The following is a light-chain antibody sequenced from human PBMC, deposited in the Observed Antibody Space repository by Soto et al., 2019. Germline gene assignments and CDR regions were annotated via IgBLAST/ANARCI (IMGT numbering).Light chain of an antibody. Sequence: EIVLTQSPGTLSLSPGERATLSCRASQRLSSNYLAWYQQKPGQAPRLLIYGASSRASGIPDRFSGSGSGTDFTLTISSLEPEDFAVYYCQHYGRSAIFTLGPGTTVDIK. CDR3: QHYGRSAIFT. J-gene: IGKJ3*01. CDR1: QRLSSNY. CDR2: GAS. V-gene: IGKV3-20*01.